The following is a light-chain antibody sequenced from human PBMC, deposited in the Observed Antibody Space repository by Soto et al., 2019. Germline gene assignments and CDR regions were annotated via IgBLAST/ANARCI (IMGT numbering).Light chain of an antibody. CDR2: RNN. Sequence: QSALTQPPSASGAPGQGVTISCSGNSSNIGRNNVYWYQQLPGTAPKPLIYRNNQRPSGVPDRFSGSKPGTSGSLAISGLRSEDEADYYCAAWDDSLSGRIFGTGTKVTVL. V-gene: IGLV1-47*01. CDR3: AAWDDSLSGRI. J-gene: IGLJ1*01. CDR1: SSNIGRNN.